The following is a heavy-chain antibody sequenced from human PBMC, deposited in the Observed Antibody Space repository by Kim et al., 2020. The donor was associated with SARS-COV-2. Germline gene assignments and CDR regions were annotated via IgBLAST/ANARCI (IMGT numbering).Heavy chain of an antibody. Sequence: SETLSLTCTVSGGSISSSSYYWGWIRQPPGKGLEWIGSIYYSGSTYYNPSLKSRVTISVDTSKNQFSLKLSSVTAADTAVYYCARRLGCSGGSCYSSWF. J-gene: IGHJ5*01. CDR3: ARRLGCSGGSCYSSWF. CDR1: GGSISSSSYY. V-gene: IGHV4-39*01. D-gene: IGHD2-15*01. CDR2: IYYSGST.